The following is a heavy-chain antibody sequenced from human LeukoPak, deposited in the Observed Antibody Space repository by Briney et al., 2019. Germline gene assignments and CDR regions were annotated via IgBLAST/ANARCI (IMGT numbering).Heavy chain of an antibody. V-gene: IGHV3-23*01. CDR1: GFTFSSYA. CDR3: AKDPHSSGWYVHFYFDF. Sequence: GGSLRLSCAASGFTFSSYAMSWVRQSPGKGLEWVSAISGSGDITYYADSVKGRFTVSRDNSKNTLYLQMNSLRAEETAVYYCAKDPHSSGWYVHFYFDFWGQGTLVTVSS. J-gene: IGHJ4*02. D-gene: IGHD6-19*01. CDR2: ISGSGDIT.